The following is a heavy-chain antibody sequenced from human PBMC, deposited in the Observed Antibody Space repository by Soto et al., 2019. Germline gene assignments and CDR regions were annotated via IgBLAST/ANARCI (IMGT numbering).Heavy chain of an antibody. Sequence: QVQLQESGPGLVKPSETLSLTCTVSGGSISSYYSSWIRQPPGKGLEWIGYIYYSGSTNYNPSLKSRVTISVDTSKNQFSLKLSSVTAADTAVYYCARDGSRGFYYYGMDVWGQGTTVTVSS. J-gene: IGHJ6*02. CDR2: IYYSGST. CDR1: GGSISSYY. CDR3: ARDGSRGFYYYGMDV. V-gene: IGHV4-59*01.